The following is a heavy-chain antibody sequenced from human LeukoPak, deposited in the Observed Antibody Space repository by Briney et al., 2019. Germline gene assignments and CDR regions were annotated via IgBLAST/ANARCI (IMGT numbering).Heavy chain of an antibody. V-gene: IGHV3-30*04. CDR1: GFTFSSYA. CDR3: ARDRGGAGEIDY. CDR2: ISYDAYNK. J-gene: IGHJ4*02. D-gene: IGHD1-26*01. Sequence: GRSLRLSCAASGFTFSSYAMHWVRQAPGKGLGWVTVISYDAYNKHYADSVKGRFTISRDNSKNTLYLQMNSLKPEDTAVYYCARDRGGAGEIDYWGQGTLVRVSS.